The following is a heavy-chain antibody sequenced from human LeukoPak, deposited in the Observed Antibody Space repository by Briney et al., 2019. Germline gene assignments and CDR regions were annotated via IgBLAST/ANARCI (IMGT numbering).Heavy chain of an antibody. CDR1: GFTFSDYY. D-gene: IGHD3-10*01. CDR3: ARDKYYGSGTKNDY. Sequence: GGFLRLSCAASGFTFSDYYMSSIRQAPWKWREWDSYISSSGSTTYYADSVKGRFTISRDNAKNSLYLQMNSLRAEDTAVYYCARDKYYGSGTKNDYWGQGTLVTVSS. CDR2: ISSSGSTT. V-gene: IGHV3-11*01. J-gene: IGHJ4*02.